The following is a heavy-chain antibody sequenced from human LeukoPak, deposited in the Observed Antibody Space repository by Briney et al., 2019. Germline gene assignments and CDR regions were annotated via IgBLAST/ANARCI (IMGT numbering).Heavy chain of an antibody. V-gene: IGHV4-39*07. J-gene: IGHJ4*02. D-gene: IGHD4-11*01. Sequence: SETLSLTCTVSGGSISSNSYYWGWIRQPPGKGLEWIGSIYYSGSTYYNPSLKSRVTISVDTSKNQFSLKLSSVTAADTAVYYCAREGSGYSNYPFDYWGQGTLVTVSS. CDR1: GGSISSNSYY. CDR3: AREGSGYSNYPFDY. CDR2: IYYSGST.